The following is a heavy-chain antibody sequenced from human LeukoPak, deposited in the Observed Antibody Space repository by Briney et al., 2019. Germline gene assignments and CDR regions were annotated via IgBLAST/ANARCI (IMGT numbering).Heavy chain of an antibody. CDR2: INPSGGST. CDR3: ARVDMEQQLVSP. V-gene: IGHV1-46*01. CDR1: GYTFTSYY. Sequence: ASVKVSCKASGYTFTSYYMHWVRQAPGQGLEWMGIINPSGGSTSYAQKFQGRVTMTRDMSTSTVYMKLSSLRSEDTAVYYCARVDMEQQLVSPWGQGTLVTVSS. J-gene: IGHJ5*02. D-gene: IGHD6-13*01.